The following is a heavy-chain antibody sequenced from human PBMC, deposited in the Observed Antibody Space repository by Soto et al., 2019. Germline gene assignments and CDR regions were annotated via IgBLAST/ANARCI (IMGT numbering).Heavy chain of an antibody. V-gene: IGHV4-34*01. D-gene: IGHD2-15*01. J-gene: IGHJ4*02. Sequence: QVQLQQWGAGLLKPSETLSLTCATSGESFSGNYWSWVRQPPGKGLEGIGESNHRGATVYNPSLTVRVIISLDTSKNQSSLRLNFVTAADTAVYFCTRGDQKIVDASEYWGQGTLVTVSS. CDR1: GESFSGNY. CDR3: TRGDQKIVDASEY. CDR2: SNHRGAT.